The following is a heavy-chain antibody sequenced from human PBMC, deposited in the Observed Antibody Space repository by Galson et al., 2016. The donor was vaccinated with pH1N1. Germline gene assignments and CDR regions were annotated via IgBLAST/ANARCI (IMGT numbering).Heavy chain of an antibody. V-gene: IGHV3-74*01. J-gene: IGHJ3*02. CDR2: IGRDGSST. CDR1: GFTFSNYW. D-gene: IGHD4-17*01. CDR3: AREYRSGDYKFDAFDI. Sequence: SLRLSCAASGFTFSNYWIHWVRQAPGKGLVWVSRIGRDGSSTNYADSVKGRFTISRDNTKNALYLQMNSLRAEDTAVYYCAREYRSGDYKFDAFDIWGEGTMVTLSS.